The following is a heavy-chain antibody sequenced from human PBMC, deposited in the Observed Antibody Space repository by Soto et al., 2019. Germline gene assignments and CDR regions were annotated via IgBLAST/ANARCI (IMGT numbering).Heavy chain of an antibody. Sequence: LSLTCAASGFTFSSYWMSWVRQTPGKGLEWVGNIKPDGSEKSYVDSVKGRFTISRDNAKNSLFLELNSLRAEDTAVYYCARDYLWGQGTQVTVSS. V-gene: IGHV3-7*01. CDR2: IKPDGSEK. CDR3: ARDYL. CDR1: GFTFSSYW. J-gene: IGHJ5*02.